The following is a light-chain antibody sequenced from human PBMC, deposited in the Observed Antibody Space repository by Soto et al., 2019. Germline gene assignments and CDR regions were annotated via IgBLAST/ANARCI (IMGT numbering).Light chain of an antibody. J-gene: IGLJ2*01. CDR2: SAN. CDR1: SSNIRNNH. Sequence: QSVLTQPPSASGTPGRRVTISCSGTSSNIRNNHVSWYQHLPGTAPKLLIYSANQRPSGVPDRFSASKSGSSASLAISGLRSEDEADYYCAAWDDSLNMVFGGGTKVTVL. V-gene: IGLV1-47*02. CDR3: AAWDDSLNMV.